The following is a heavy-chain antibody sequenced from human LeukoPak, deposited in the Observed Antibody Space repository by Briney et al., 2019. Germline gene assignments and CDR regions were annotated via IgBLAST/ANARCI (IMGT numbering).Heavy chain of an antibody. V-gene: IGHV1-24*01. D-gene: IGHD2-15*01. CDR1: GYTFTSYG. J-gene: IGHJ4*02. Sequence: ASVKVSCKASGYTFTSYGISWVRQAPGKGLEWMGGFDPEDGETIYAQKFQGRVTMTEDTSTDTAYMELSSLRSEDTAVYYCATVMVAARIFDYWGQGTLVTVSS. CDR3: ATVMVAARIFDY. CDR2: FDPEDGET.